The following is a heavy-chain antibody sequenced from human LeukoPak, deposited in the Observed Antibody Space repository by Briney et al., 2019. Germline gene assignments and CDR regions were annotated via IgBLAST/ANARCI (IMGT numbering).Heavy chain of an antibody. V-gene: IGHV3-7*04. Sequence: GGSLSLPCAVSGLNYSIYWVRWARHAPGGGLEWVANIKQEGSEKYSVHSVKGRFTISRDNAKSSLYLQVNSLRAEDTAVYYCARARGYSYGFPPDYYYYMDVGGKGTTVTVSS. CDR3: ARARGYSYGFPPDYYYYMDV. CDR1: GLNYSIYW. D-gene: IGHD5-18*01. CDR2: IKQEGSEK. J-gene: IGHJ6*03.